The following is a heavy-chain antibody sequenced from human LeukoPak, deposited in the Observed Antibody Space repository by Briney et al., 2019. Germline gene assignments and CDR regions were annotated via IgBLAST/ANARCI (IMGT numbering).Heavy chain of an antibody. Sequence: GGSLRLSCAASGFTFRNYWMSWVRQAPGKGLEWVANIKEDGSEKYYVDSVKGRFTISRDNAKDSLYLQMNSLRVEDTAVYYCATDHGSTSCYCGASDLWGQGTRVIVSS. CDR1: GFTFRNYW. J-gene: IGHJ3*01. D-gene: IGHD2-2*01. CDR3: ATDHGSTSCYCGASDL. V-gene: IGHV3-7*01. CDR2: IKEDGSEK.